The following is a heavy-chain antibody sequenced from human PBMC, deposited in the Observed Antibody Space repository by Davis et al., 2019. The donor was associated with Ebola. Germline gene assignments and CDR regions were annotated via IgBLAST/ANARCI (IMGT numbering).Heavy chain of an antibody. CDR3: ARLGFGENGLDV. D-gene: IGHD3-10*01. CDR1: GGTFSSYT. Sequence: AASVKVSCKASGGTFSSYTISWVRQATGQGLEWMGRIIPILGIANYAQKFQGRVTMTTDTSTSTVSMELSSLRSEEAAVFYCARLGFGENGLDVWGKGTTVTVSS. V-gene: IGHV1-69*02. CDR2: IIPILGIA. J-gene: IGHJ6*04.